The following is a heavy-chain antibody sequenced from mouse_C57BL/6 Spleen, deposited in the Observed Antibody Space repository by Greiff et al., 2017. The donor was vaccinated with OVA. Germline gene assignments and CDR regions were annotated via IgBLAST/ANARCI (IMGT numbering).Heavy chain of an antibody. CDR3: ARVYDYDVAWFAY. CDR1: GFTFSSYA. J-gene: IGHJ3*01. D-gene: IGHD2-4*01. CDR2: ISDGGSYT. Sequence: EVKLMESGGGLVKPGGSLKLSCAASGFTFSSYAMSWVRQTPEKRLEWVATISDGGSYTYYPDNVQGRFTISRDNAKNNLYLQMSHLKSEDTAMYYCARVYDYDVAWFAYWGQGTLVTVSA. V-gene: IGHV5-4*03.